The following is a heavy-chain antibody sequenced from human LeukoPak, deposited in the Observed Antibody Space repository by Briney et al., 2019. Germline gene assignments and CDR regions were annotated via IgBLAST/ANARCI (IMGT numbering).Heavy chain of an antibody. D-gene: IGHD3-3*01. J-gene: IGHJ5*02. CDR1: GGSISSGGYY. Sequence: SETLSLTCTVSGGSISSGGYYWSWIRQPPGKGLEWIGEINHSGSTNYNPSLKSRVTISVDTSKNQFSLKLSSVTAADTAVYYCARTRITIFGVVDQLRRWFDPWGQGTLVTVSS. CDR2: INHSGST. V-gene: IGHV4-39*07. CDR3: ARTRITIFGVVDQLRRWFDP.